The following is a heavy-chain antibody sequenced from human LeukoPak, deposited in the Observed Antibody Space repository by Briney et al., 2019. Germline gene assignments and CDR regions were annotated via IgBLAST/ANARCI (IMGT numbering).Heavy chain of an antibody. CDR2: VKPGGNNK. V-gene: IGHV3-30*02. Sequence: KPGGSLRLSCAASGFTFSWNGMHWVRQAPGKGLEWAAFVKPGGNNKYYPDSVRGRFTISKDNSKKTLYLQMESLRVEDTAVYYCAKDYNWGWDYWGQGSLVIVSS. D-gene: IGHD7-27*01. CDR1: GFTFSWNG. J-gene: IGHJ4*02. CDR3: AKDYNWGWDY.